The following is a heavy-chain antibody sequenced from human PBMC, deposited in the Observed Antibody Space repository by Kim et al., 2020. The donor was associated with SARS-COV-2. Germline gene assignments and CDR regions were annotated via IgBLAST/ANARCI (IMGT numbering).Heavy chain of an antibody. V-gene: IGHV3-30*04. CDR1: GFTFSSYA. CDR3: ARDLSPRIDFWSGYSYGIPWGSYYYGMDV. D-gene: IGHD3-3*01. Sequence: GGSLRLSCAASGFTFSSYAMHWVRQAPGKGLEWVAVISYDGSNKYYADSVKGRFTISRDNSKNTLYLQMNSLRAEDTAVYYCARDLSPRIDFWSGYSYGIPWGSYYYGMDVWGQGTTVTVSS. J-gene: IGHJ6*02. CDR2: ISYDGSNK.